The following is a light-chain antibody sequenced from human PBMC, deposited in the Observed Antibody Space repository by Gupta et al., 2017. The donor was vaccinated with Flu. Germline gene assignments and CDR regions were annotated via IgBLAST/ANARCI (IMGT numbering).Light chain of an antibody. J-gene: IGLJ2*01. Sequence: GQSVTISCSGTSTDVDGYKYVSWYQQHPGKAPKVMIYDVNQRPSGVPERFSGSKSGETASXTXSGLQAXDEATYFCCSYAGSPLFGGGTTVTV. CDR3: CSYAGSPL. CDR1: STDVDGYKY. V-gene: IGLV2-11*03. CDR2: DVN.